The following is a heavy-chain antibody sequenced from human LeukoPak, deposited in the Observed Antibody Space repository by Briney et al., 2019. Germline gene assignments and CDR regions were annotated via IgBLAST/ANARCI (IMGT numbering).Heavy chain of an antibody. D-gene: IGHD6-19*01. Sequence: ASVKISFTASGYTFTIYGISWVRQAPGQGLEWMGWISVYNGNTNYAQKLQGRVTMTTDTSTSTAYMELRSLRSDDTAVYYCARGAVAGTRGGLFDYWGQGTLVTVSS. V-gene: IGHV1-18*01. J-gene: IGHJ4*02. CDR2: ISVYNGNT. CDR1: GYTFTIYG. CDR3: ARGAVAGTRGGLFDY.